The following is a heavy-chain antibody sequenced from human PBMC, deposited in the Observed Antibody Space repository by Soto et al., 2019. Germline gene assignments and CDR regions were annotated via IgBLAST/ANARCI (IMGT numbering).Heavy chain of an antibody. CDR1: GYTFTSYG. D-gene: IGHD2-2*01. CDR2: ISAYNGNT. CDR3: ARVKSTSLHSYNWFDP. Sequence: ASVKVSCKASGYTFTSYGISWVRQAPGQGLEWMGWISAYNGNTNYAQKLQGRVTMTTDTSTSTAYMELRSLRSDDTAVYYCARVKSTSLHSYNWFDPWGQGTLVTVSS. V-gene: IGHV1-18*01. J-gene: IGHJ5*02.